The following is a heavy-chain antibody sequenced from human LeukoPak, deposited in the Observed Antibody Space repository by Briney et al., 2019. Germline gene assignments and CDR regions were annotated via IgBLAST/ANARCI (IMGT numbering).Heavy chain of an antibody. Sequence: GGSLRLSCAASGFTFSDYYMSWIRQAPGKGLEWLSYISSSGSTIYYADSVKGRFTISRDNSKNTQYLQMNSLRTEDTAVYYCEKGVARFGYGALLDYWGQGTLVTVSS. D-gene: IGHD4/OR15-4a*01. J-gene: IGHJ4*02. V-gene: IGHV3-11*04. CDR3: EKGVARFGYGALLDY. CDR2: ISSSGSTI. CDR1: GFTFSDYY.